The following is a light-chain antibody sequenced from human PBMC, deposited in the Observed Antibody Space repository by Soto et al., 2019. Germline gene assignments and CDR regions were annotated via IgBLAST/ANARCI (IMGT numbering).Light chain of an antibody. Sequence: EIVMTQSPATLSVSPVERATLSCWASQNVRTNLAWYQQKPGQAPRRLIYGASTRATGVPARFSGSGSGTEFTLTISSLQSEDFAIYFCQQYNDWPPVYTFGQGTKLEIK. CDR3: QQYNDWPPVYT. J-gene: IGKJ2*01. CDR1: QNVRTN. V-gene: IGKV3-15*01. CDR2: GAS.